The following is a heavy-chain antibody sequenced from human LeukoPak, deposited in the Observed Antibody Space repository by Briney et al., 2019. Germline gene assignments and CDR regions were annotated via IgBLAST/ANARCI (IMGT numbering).Heavy chain of an antibody. J-gene: IGHJ4*02. CDR1: GYSFSSHD. CDR2: INPNSGGT. D-gene: IGHD7-27*01. V-gene: IGHV1-2*06. CDR3: ARDPSRLGTFDY. Sequence: ASVKVSCKASGYSFSSHDINWVRQATGQGLEWMGRINPNSGGTNYARKFQGRVTMTRDTSISTAYMELSRLRSDDTAVYYCARDPSRLGTFDYWGQGTLVTVSS.